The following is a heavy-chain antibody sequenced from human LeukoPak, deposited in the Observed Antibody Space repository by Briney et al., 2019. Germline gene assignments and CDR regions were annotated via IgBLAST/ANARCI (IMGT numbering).Heavy chain of an antibody. CDR2: IYYRGST. CDR1: GSSISSSSYY. J-gene: IGHJ3*02. D-gene: IGHD6-6*01. V-gene: IGHV4-39*07. CDR3: ARVTYSSSSISVDAFDI. Sequence: SETLSLTWTVSGSSISSSSYYWGWIRQPPGKGLEWIGSIYYRGSTYYNPSLKSRVTMSVDTSKNQFSMKLSSVTAADTAVYYCARVTYSSSSISVDAFDIWGQGTMVTVSS.